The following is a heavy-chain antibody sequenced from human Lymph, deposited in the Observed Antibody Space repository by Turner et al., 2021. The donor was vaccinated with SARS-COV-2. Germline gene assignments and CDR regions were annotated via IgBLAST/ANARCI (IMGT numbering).Heavy chain of an antibody. V-gene: IGHV3-30*04. Sequence: QVQLVESGGGVVQPGRSLRLSCAASGFTFSTYAIHWVRQGAGKGLEWVAVRSYDGSNKYYADSVKGRFTISRDNSKNTLYLQMNSLRAEDTAVYYCARYGSGGYFYYGLDVWGQGTTVTVSS. CDR3: ARYGSGGYFYYGLDV. CDR2: RSYDGSNK. CDR1: GFTFSTYA. D-gene: IGHD3-10*01. J-gene: IGHJ6*02.